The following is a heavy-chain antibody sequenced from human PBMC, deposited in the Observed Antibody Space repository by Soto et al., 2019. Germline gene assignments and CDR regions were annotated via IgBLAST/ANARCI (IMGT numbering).Heavy chain of an antibody. CDR2: IFSDDQK. Sequence: QVTLKESGPVLVKPTDTLTLTCTVSGFSLNVARMGVAWIRQPPGKALEWLALIFSDDQKFYRTSLKTRLTIPKGGSKSQVVLSMTHVDPVDPAHYYCMRVPRHTAGDYWGQGIRVTVSS. V-gene: IGHV2-26*01. J-gene: IGHJ4*02. CDR1: GFSLNVARMG. D-gene: IGHD2-2*02. CDR3: MRVPRHTAGDY.